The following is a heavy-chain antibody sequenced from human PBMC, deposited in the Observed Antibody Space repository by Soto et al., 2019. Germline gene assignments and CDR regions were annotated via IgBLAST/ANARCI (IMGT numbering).Heavy chain of an antibody. CDR2: ISSSSSTI. Sequence: GGSLRLSCAASGFTFSDYYMSWIRQAPGKGLEWVSYISSSSSTIYYADSVKGRLTISRDNAKNALYLQMNSLRDEDTAVYYCARDRFVREIGIAAAGTFDYWGQGTLVTVSS. V-gene: IGHV3-11*04. CDR1: GFTFSDYY. D-gene: IGHD6-13*01. CDR3: ARDRFVREIGIAAAGTFDY. J-gene: IGHJ4*02.